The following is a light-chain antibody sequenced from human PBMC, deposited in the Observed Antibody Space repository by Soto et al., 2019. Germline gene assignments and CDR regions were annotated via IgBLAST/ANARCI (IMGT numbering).Light chain of an antibody. V-gene: IGLV7-46*01. Sequence: QAVVTQEPSLTVSPGGTGTLTCASSSGAVTSAHYPYWLQQKPGQAPRTLISDTITKHSWTPARFSGSLLGGKAALTLSGAQPEDEAEYHCLLSYDGASWVFGGGTKLTVL. CDR2: DTI. J-gene: IGLJ3*02. CDR3: LLSYDGASWV. CDR1: SGAVTSAHY.